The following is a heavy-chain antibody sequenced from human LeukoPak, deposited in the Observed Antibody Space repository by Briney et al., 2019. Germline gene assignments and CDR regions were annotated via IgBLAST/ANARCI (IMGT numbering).Heavy chain of an antibody. V-gene: IGHV1-69*13. J-gene: IGHJ4*02. CDR2: IIPIFGTA. D-gene: IGHD1-26*01. CDR1: GGTFSSYA. CDR3: ARDEDEWELKGD. Sequence: ASVKVSCKASGGTFSSYAISWVRQAPGQGLEWMGGIIPIFGTANYAQKFQGRVTITADESTSTAYMELSSLRSEDTAVYYCARDEDEWELKGDWGQGTLVTVSS.